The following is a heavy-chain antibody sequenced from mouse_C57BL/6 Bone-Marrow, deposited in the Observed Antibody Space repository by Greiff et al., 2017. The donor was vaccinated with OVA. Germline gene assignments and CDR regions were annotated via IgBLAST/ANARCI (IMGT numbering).Heavy chain of an antibody. V-gene: IGHV5-12*01. CDR2: ISNGGGST. CDR3: ARQGKDYYGSSSWLYFDV. D-gene: IGHD1-1*01. CDR1: GFTFSDYY. Sequence: EVKLMESGGGLVQPGGSLKLSCAASGFTFSDYYMYWVRQTPEKRLEWVAYISNGGGSTYYPDTVKGRFTISRDNAKNTLYLQMSRLKSEDTAMYYCARQGKDYYGSSSWLYFDVWGTGTTVTVSS. J-gene: IGHJ1*03.